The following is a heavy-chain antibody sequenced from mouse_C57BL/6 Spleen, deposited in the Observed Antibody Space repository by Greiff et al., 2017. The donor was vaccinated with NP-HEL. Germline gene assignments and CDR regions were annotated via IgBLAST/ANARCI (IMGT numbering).Heavy chain of an antibody. D-gene: IGHD2-5*01. J-gene: IGHJ4*01. V-gene: IGHV5-9*01. CDR3: ARAYYSNYYAMDY. CDR1: GFTFSSYT. Sequence: EVHLVESGGGLVKPGGSLKLSCAASGFTFSSYTMSWVRQTPEKRLEWVATISGGGGNTYYPDSVKGRFTISRDNAKNTLYLQMSSLRSEDTALYYCARAYYSNYYAMDYWGQGTSVTVSS. CDR2: ISGGGGNT.